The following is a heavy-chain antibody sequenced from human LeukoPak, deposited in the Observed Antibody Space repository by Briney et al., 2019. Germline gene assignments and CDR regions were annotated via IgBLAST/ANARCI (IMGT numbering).Heavy chain of an antibody. D-gene: IGHD5-24*01. CDR2: ISSSSSTI. V-gene: IGHV3-48*01. Sequence: GGSLRLSCAASGFTFSSYSMNWVRQAPGKGLEWVSYISSSSSTIYYADSVKGRFTISRGNAKNSLYLQMNSLRAEDTAVYYCARDRWEMAAEIWGQGTLVTVSS. J-gene: IGHJ4*02. CDR3: ARDRWEMAAEI. CDR1: GFTFSSYS.